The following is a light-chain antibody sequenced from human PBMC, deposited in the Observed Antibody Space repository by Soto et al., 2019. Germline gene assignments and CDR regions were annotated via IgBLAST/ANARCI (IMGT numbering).Light chain of an antibody. Sequence: DIQMAQSASSLSASVGDRVTITCRASQSISSNLNWHQQKPGKAPKVLIYAASSLQSGVPSRFSGSGSGTDFTITISSLQSEDFATYYCQQSYSIPYTFGQGTKLEIK. CDR2: AAS. J-gene: IGKJ2*01. CDR3: QQSYSIPYT. CDR1: QSISSN. V-gene: IGKV1-39*01.